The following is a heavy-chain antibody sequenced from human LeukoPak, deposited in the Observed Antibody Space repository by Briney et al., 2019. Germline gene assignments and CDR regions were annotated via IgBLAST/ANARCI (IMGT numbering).Heavy chain of an antibody. CDR2: IYTSGST. CDR3: ARNDYDSSGYYSDY. Sequence: SQTLSLTXTVSGGSISSGSYYWSWIRQPAGKGLEWIGRIYTSGSTNYNPSLKSRVTISVDTPKNQFSLKLSSVTAADTAVYYCARNDYDSSGYYSDYWGQGTLVTVSS. J-gene: IGHJ4*02. CDR1: GGSISSGSYY. V-gene: IGHV4-61*02. D-gene: IGHD3-22*01.